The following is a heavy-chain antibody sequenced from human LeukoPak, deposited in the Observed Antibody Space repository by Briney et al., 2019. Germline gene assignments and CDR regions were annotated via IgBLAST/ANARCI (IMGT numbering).Heavy chain of an antibody. CDR3: ARRGCSGGSCYRDDAFDI. Sequence: ASVKVSCKASGYTFTSYDINWVRQATGQGLEWMGWMNPNSGNTGYAQKFQGRVTMTRNTSISTAYMELSSLRSEDTAVYYCARRGCSGGSCYRDDAFDIWGQETMVTVSS. V-gene: IGHV1-8*01. CDR2: MNPNSGNT. CDR1: GYTFTSYD. J-gene: IGHJ3*02. D-gene: IGHD2-15*01.